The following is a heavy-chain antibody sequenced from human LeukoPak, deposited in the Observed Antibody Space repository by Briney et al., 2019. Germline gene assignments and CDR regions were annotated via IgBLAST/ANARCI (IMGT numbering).Heavy chain of an antibody. J-gene: IGHJ5*02. V-gene: IGHV3-30*02. CDR2: IYYYGSKE. Sequence: GGSLRLSCAPSGFTFSIHGMHWVRQAPDKGLECVTSIYYYGSKEDYADSVRARSTIPRHNPKNTLYLQMNSLRAEHAAVYYCAKPLYNSGWYGGGDSWGQGTLVSVSS. CDR3: AKPLYNSGWYGGGDS. CDR1: GFTFSIHG. D-gene: IGHD6-19*01.